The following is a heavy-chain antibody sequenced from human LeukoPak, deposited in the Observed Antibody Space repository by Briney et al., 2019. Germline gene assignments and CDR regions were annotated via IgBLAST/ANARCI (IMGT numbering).Heavy chain of an antibody. J-gene: IGHJ4*02. D-gene: IGHD2-21*02. CDR2: IIPILGIA. CDR3: ARDGGDSSV. CDR1: GGTFSSYT. V-gene: IGHV1-69*04. Sequence: SVEGSCKASGGTFSSYTISWVRQAPGQGLEWMGRIIPILGIANYAQKFQGRVTITADKSTSTAYMELSSLRSEDTAVYYCARDGGDSSVGGQGTLVTVSS.